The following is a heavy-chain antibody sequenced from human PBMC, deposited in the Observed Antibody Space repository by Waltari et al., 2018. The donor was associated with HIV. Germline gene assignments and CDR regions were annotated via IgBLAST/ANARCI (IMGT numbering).Heavy chain of an antibody. CDR2: IYPGDSET. CDR1: GYTFTSYW. V-gene: IGHV5-51*03. CDR3: ARRRGYDWDY. J-gene: IGHJ4*02. D-gene: IGHD5-12*01. Sequence: EVQLVQSGAEVKKTGESLKISCKASGYTFTSYWIGWVGQMPGKGLEWMGIIYPGDSETRYSPSFQGQVSISGDKSFNIAYLQWSSLKASDTAVYYCARRRGYDWDYWGQGTLVTVS.